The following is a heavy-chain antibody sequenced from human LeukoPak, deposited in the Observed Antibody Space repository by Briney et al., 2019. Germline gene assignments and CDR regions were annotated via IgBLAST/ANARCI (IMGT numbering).Heavy chain of an antibody. CDR2: MNPNSGGT. J-gene: IGHJ4*02. D-gene: IGHD6-19*01. CDR3: ARDVPGYSSEFDY. Sequence: GASVKVSCKASGYTFTAYHMHWVRQAPGQGFEWMGWMNPNSGGTNSAQKFQDRVTMTRDTSISTAYMELSRLTSDDTAVYYCARDVPGYSSEFDYWGQGTLVTVSS. V-gene: IGHV1-2*02. CDR1: GYTFTAYH.